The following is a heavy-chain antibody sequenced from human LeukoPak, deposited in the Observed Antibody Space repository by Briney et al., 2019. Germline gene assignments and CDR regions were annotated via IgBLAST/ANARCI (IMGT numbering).Heavy chain of an antibody. D-gene: IGHD3-10*01. V-gene: IGHV4-61*02. J-gene: IGHJ4*02. Sequence: SETLSLTCTASGGSISSGSYYWGWIRQPAGKGLEWIGRIYTSGSTNYNPSLKSRVTISVDTSKNQFSLKLCSVTAADTAVYYCARGARGRYYYGSGSSNTGDYYFDYWGQGTLVTVSS. CDR3: ARGARGRYYYGSGSSNTGDYYFDY. CDR1: GGSISSGSYY. CDR2: IYTSGST.